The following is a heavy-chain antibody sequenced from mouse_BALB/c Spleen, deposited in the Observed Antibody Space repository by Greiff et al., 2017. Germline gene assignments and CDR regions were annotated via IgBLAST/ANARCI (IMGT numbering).Heavy chain of an antibody. CDR2: ISSGGGST. D-gene: IGHD2-2*01. J-gene: IGHJ3*01. CDR1: GFAFSSYD. CDR3: ARQGTMVTPFAY. Sequence: DVMLVESGGGLVKPGGSLKLSCAASGFAFSSYDMSWVRQTPEKRLEWVAYISSGGGSTYYPDTVKGRFTISRDNAKNTLYLQMSSLKSEDTAMYYCARQGTMVTPFAYWGQGTLVTVSA. V-gene: IGHV5-12-1*01.